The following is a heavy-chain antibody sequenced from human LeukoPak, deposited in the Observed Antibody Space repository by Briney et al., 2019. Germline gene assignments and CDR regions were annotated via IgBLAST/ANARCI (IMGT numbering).Heavy chain of an antibody. CDR2: ISGSGGST. Sequence: GGSLRLSCAASGFTFSSYAMSWVRQAPGKGLEWVSAISGSGGSTYYADSVKGRFTISRDNSKNTLYLQMNSLRAEDTAVYYCAKGLTIFGVVRETGYVYWGQGTLVTVSS. D-gene: IGHD3-3*01. CDR1: GFTFSSYA. V-gene: IGHV3-23*01. CDR3: AKGLTIFGVVRETGYVY. J-gene: IGHJ4*02.